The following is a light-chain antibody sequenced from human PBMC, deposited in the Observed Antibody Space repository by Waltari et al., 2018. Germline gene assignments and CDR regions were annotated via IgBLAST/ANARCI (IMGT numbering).Light chain of an antibody. V-gene: IGLV1-40*01. CDR2: NTI. J-gene: IGLJ3*02. CDR1: SSNIGAGHD. CDR3: QSYDDSLSGYV. Sequence: QSVLTQPPSVSGAPGQRVTISCTGSSSNIGAGHDLHWYQQLPGRAPRLLISNTINRPSGVPDRISGSNSGTSASLVITGLQAEDEAEFYCQSYDDSLSGYVFGGGTKLTVL.